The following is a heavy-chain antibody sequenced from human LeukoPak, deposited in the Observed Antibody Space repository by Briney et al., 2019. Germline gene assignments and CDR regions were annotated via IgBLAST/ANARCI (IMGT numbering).Heavy chain of an antibody. V-gene: IGHV3-15*01. D-gene: IGHD6-13*01. Sequence: GGSLRLSCAASGLIFNNAWMTWVRQVPGKGLEWVGRIKDKTQGATTDYAAPVKGRFTISRDDSKNTVFLQMNSLKVEDTAVYHCTTWDENYSTSAHWDDAFAIWGQGTMVTASS. CDR2: IKDKTQGATT. CDR1: GLIFNNAW. J-gene: IGHJ3*02. CDR3: TTWDENYSTSAHWDDAFAI.